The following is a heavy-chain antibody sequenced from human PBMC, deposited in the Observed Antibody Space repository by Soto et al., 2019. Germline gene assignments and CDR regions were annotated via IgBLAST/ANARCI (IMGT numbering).Heavy chain of an antibody. V-gene: IGHV3-23*01. CDR1: GFTFSSYA. J-gene: IGHJ5*02. D-gene: IGHD3-3*01. CDR2: ISGSGGST. CDR3: AKVAAIFGVVPGGFDP. Sequence: PGGSLRLSCAASGFTFSSYAMSWVRQAPGKGLEWVSAISGSGGSTYYADSVKGRFTISRDNSKNTLYLQMNSLRAEDTAVYYCAKVAAIFGVVPGGFDPWGQGTMVTVYS.